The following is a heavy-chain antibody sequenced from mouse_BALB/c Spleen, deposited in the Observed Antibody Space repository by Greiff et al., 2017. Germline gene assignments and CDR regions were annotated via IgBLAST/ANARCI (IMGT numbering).Heavy chain of an antibody. CDR2: ISSGGST. J-gene: IGHJ3*01. Sequence: EVQGVESGGGLAKPGGSLKLSCAASGFTFSSYAMSWVRQTPEKRLEWVASISSGGSTYYPDSVKGRFTISRDNARNILYLQMSSLRSEDTAMYYCARDYYGYVRFAYWGQGTLVTVSA. CDR3: ARDYYGYVRFAY. CDR1: GFTFSSYA. D-gene: IGHD1-2*01. V-gene: IGHV5-6-5*01.